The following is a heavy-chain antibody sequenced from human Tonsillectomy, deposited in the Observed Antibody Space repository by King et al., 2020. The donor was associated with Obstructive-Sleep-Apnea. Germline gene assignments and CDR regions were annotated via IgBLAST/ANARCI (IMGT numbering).Heavy chain of an antibody. D-gene: IGHD3-22*01. V-gene: IGHV1-18*04. CDR3: ARVNYYDWFDP. Sequence: QVQLVESGAEVKKPGASVNVSCMASGYTFTSYGISWVRQAPGQGLEWMGWMSAYNGDTNYAQKIQGRVTMTTDTSTSTAYMELRSLRSDDTAVYYCARVNYYDWFDPWGQGTLVTVSS. J-gene: IGHJ5*02. CDR2: MSAYNGDT. CDR1: GYTFTSYG.